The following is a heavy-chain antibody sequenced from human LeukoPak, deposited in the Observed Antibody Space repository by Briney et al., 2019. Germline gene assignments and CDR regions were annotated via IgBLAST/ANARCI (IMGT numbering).Heavy chain of an antibody. CDR3: ARGFVGSY. J-gene: IGHJ4*02. CDR1: GLTFSSYW. Sequence: GGSLRLSCAASGLTFSSYWMSWVRQAPGKGLEWVANIKQDGSEKYYVDSVKGRFTISRDNAKNSLYLQMNSLRAEDTAVYYCARGFVGSYWGQGTLVTVSS. D-gene: IGHD2-15*01. CDR2: IKQDGSEK. V-gene: IGHV3-7*01.